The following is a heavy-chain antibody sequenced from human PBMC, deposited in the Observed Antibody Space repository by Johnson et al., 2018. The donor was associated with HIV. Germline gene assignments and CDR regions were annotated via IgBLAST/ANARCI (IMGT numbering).Heavy chain of an antibody. CDR3: ARDGRDLVTRGSFDV. V-gene: IGHV3-66*02. CDR2: IYSVGDV. CDR1: GFTVSGNY. D-gene: IGHD3-9*01. J-gene: IGHJ3*01. Sequence: VQLVESGGGLVQPGGSLRLSYAASGFTVSGNYMSWVRQAPGKGLEWVSIIYSVGDVYYADSVKGRFTISRDNSKNMVYLQMNSLRPEDTAVYYCARDGRDLVTRGSFDVWGQGTVVTVSS.